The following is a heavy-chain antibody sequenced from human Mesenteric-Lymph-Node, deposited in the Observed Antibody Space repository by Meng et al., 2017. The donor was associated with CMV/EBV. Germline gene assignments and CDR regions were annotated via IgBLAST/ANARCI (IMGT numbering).Heavy chain of an antibody. CDR2: IIPILGIA. CDR3: ARTGITGTSTTDYYYYYGMDV. J-gene: IGHJ6*02. V-gene: IGHV1-69*10. D-gene: IGHD1-20*01. Sequence: SVKVSCKASGGTFSSYAISWVRQAPGQGLEWMGGIIPILGIANYAQKFQGRVTITADKSTCTAYMELSSLRSEDTAVYYCARTGITGTSTTDYYYYYGMDVWGQGTTVTVSS. CDR1: GGTFSSYA.